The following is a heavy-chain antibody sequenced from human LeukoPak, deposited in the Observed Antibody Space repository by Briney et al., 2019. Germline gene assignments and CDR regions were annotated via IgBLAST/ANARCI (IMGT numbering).Heavy chain of an antibody. CDR2: ISYDGSNK. V-gene: IGHV3-30*18. Sequence: PGRSLRLSCAASGFTFRSYGIHWVRQAPGKGLEWVAVISYDGSNKYYADSVKGRFTISRDNPKNTLYLQMNSQRVEDTAVYYCAKDRSTYYYDSSGFYPDAFDIWGQGTMVTVSS. D-gene: IGHD3-22*01. CDR1: GFTFRSYG. CDR3: AKDRSTYYYDSSGFYPDAFDI. J-gene: IGHJ3*02.